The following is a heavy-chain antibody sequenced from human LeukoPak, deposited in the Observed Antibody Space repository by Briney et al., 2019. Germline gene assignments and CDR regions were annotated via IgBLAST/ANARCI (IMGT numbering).Heavy chain of an antibody. Sequence: SETLSLTCTVSGGSISSYYWSWIRQPPGKGREWIGYIDYSGSTNYNPSLKSRVTISVDTSKNQFSLKLSSVTAADTAVYYCARTDCSGGSCYFDYWGQGTLVTVSS. CDR3: ARTDCSGGSCYFDY. D-gene: IGHD2-15*01. CDR1: GGSISSYY. J-gene: IGHJ4*02. V-gene: IGHV4-59*01. CDR2: IDYSGST.